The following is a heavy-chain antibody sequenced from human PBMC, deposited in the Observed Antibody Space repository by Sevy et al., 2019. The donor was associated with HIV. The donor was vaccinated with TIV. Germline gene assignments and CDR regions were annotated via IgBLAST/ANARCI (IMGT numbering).Heavy chain of an antibody. V-gene: IGHV4-34*01. D-gene: IGHD6-19*01. Sequence: SETLSPTCAVYGGSFSGYYWNCIRQPPGKGLEWIGEINHSGSTNYNPSLKSRVTISVDTSKNQFSLKLSSVTAADTAVYYCARYRVAGNFDYWGQGTLVTVSS. J-gene: IGHJ4*02. CDR2: INHSGST. CDR1: GGSFSGYY. CDR3: ARYRVAGNFDY.